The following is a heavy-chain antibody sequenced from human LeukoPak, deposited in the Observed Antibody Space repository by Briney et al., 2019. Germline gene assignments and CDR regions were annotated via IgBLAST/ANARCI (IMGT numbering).Heavy chain of an antibody. CDR1: GGSISSSSYY. CDR2: IYYSGST. Sequence: SETLSLTCTVSGGSISSSSYYWGWIRQPPGKGLEWIGSIYYSGSTNYNPSLKSRVTISVDTSKNQFSLKLSSVTAADTAVYYCARVAAAAAHDYWGQGTLVTVSS. D-gene: IGHD6-13*01. CDR3: ARVAAAAAHDY. V-gene: IGHV4-39*07. J-gene: IGHJ4*02.